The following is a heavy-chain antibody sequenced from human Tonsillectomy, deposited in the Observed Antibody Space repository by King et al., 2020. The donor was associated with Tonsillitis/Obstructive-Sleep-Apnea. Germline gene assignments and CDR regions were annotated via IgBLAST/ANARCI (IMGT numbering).Heavy chain of an antibody. CDR3: ARLAYYYDGTYYYYMDV. CDR2: IYYSGST. Sequence: QLQESGPGLVKPSETLSLTCTVSGGSISSSSYYWGWIRQPPGKGLEWIGSIYYSGSTYYNPSLKSRVTISVDTSKNQFSLKLSAVTAADTAVYYCARLAYYYDGTYYYYMDVWGKGTTVTVSS. CDR1: GGSISSSSYY. J-gene: IGHJ6*03. D-gene: IGHD3-22*01. V-gene: IGHV4-39*01.